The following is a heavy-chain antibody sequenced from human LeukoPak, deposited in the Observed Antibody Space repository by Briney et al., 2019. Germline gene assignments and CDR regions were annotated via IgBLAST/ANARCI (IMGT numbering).Heavy chain of an antibody. J-gene: IGHJ5*02. CDR1: GGSISSSSYS. D-gene: IGHD2-15*01. Sequence: SETLSLNCTVSGGSISSSSYSWGWIRQPPGKGPEWLGGIYYSGSTDYNPSLMSRVTISVDTYKNQFLLKLSAVSAADTAVYYCARHRDIVVVVAAPNWLDPWGQGTLVTVSS. CDR2: IYYSGST. CDR3: ARHRDIVVVVAAPNWLDP. V-gene: IGHV4-39*01.